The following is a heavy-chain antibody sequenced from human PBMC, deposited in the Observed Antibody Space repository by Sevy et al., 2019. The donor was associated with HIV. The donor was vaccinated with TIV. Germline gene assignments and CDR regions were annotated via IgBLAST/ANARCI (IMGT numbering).Heavy chain of an antibody. D-gene: IGHD3-16*01. CDR2: ISYDGSNK. CDR1: GFTFSSYA. Sequence: GGSLRLSCAASGFTFSSYAMHWVRQAPGKGLEWVAVISYDGSNKYYADSVKGRFTISRDNSKNTLYLQMNSLRAEDTALYYCAGLGGGQAGIDYWGQGTLVTVSS. CDR3: AGLGGGQAGIDY. V-gene: IGHV3-30-3*01. J-gene: IGHJ4*02.